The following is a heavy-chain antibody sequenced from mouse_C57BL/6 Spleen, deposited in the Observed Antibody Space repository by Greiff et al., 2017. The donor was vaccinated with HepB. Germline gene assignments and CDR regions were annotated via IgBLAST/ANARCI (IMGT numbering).Heavy chain of an antibody. CDR2: IDPSDSYT. Sequence: VQLQQPGAELVMPGASVKLSCKASGYTFTSYWMHWVKQRPGQGLEWIGEIDPSDSYTKYNQKFKGKSTLTVDKSSSTAYMQLSSLTSEDSAVYYCARAYYGSSYCYFDVWGTGTTVTVSS. J-gene: IGHJ1*03. CDR3: ARAYYGSSYCYFDV. V-gene: IGHV1-69*01. CDR1: GYTFTSYW. D-gene: IGHD1-1*01.